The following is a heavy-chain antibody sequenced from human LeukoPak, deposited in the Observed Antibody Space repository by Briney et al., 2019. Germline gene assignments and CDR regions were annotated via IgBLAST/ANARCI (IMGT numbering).Heavy chain of an antibody. J-gene: IGHJ4*02. CDR1: GGSISSSSYY. D-gene: IGHD1-7*01. CDR2: IYYSGST. CDR3: ARESGETGTTLYPSPPGYDY. Sequence: SETLSLTCTVSGGSISSSSYYWGWIRQPPGKGLEWIGSIYYSGSTYYNPSLKSRVTISVDTSKNQFSLKLSSVTAADTAVYYCARESGETGTTLYPSPPGYDYWGQGTLVTVSS. V-gene: IGHV4-39*07.